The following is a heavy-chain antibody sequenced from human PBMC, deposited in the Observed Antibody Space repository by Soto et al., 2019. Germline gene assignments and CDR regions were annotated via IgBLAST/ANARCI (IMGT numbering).Heavy chain of an antibody. CDR2: IYYSGST. J-gene: IGHJ6*02. CDR1: GGSISSGDYY. Sequence: SETLSLTCTVSGGSISSGDYYWSWIRQPPGEGLEWIGYIYYSGSTYYNPSLNSRLTISVDTSKNQFSLKLSSVTAADTAVYYCARDRGGIIVLPAAGDNHYSGMDVWGQGATVTVSS. CDR3: ARDRGGIIVLPAAGDNHYSGMDV. D-gene: IGHD2-2*01. V-gene: IGHV4-30-4*01.